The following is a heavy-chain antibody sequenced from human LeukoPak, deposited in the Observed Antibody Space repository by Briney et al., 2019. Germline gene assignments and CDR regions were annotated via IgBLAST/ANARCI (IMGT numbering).Heavy chain of an antibody. CDR2: INPSGGST. Sequence: ASVKVSCKASGYTFTSYYMHWVRQAPGQGLEWMGIINPSGGSTSYAQKFQGRVTMTRDMSTSTVYMELSSLRSEDTAVYYSARPSRRPLWFAELSYWGQGTLVTVSS. V-gene: IGHV1-46*01. CDR1: GYTFTSYY. D-gene: IGHD3-10*01. J-gene: IGHJ4*02. CDR3: ARPSRRPLWFAELSY.